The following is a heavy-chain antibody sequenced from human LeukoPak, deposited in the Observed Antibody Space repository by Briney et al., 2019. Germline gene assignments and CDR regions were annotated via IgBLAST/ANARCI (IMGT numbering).Heavy chain of an antibody. V-gene: IGHV1-18*01. Sequence: GASVKVSCKASGYTFTSYGISWVRQAPGQGLEWMGWISAYNGNTNYAQKLQGRVTMTTDTSTSTAYMELRSLRSDDTAVYYCAKVGEDYYDSSGYYLPDYWGQGTLVTVSS. J-gene: IGHJ4*02. D-gene: IGHD3-22*01. CDR1: GYTFTSYG. CDR3: AKVGEDYYDSSGYYLPDY. CDR2: ISAYNGNT.